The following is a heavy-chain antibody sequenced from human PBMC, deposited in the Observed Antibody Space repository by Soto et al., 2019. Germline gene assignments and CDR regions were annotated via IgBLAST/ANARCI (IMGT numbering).Heavy chain of an antibody. D-gene: IGHD3-3*01. Sequence: SETLSLTCTVSGGSISSYYWSWIRQPPGKGLEWIGYIYYSGSTNYNPSLKSRVTISVDTSKNQFSLKLSSVTAADTAVYYCARGLFGVVIFRHYYMDVWGKGTTVTVSS. J-gene: IGHJ6*03. CDR1: GGSISSYY. V-gene: IGHV4-59*01. CDR3: ARGLFGVVIFRHYYMDV. CDR2: IYYSGST.